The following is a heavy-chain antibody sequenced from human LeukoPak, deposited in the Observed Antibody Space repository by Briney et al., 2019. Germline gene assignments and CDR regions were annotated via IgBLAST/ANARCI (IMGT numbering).Heavy chain of an antibody. J-gene: IGHJ4*02. CDR2: INPNSGGT. Sequence: ASVKVSCKASGYTFTSYAMHWVRQAPGQGLEWMGRINPNSGGTNYAQKFQGRVTMTRDTSISTVYMELSRLRSDDTAVYYCARACTNGVCSPADYWGQGTLVTVSS. D-gene: IGHD2-8*01. V-gene: IGHV1-2*06. CDR1: GYTFTSYA. CDR3: ARACTNGVCSPADY.